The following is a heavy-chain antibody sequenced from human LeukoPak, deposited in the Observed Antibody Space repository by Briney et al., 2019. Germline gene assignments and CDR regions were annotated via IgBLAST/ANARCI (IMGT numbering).Heavy chain of an antibody. Sequence: PGGSLRLSCAASGFTFDDYAMHWVRQAPGKGLEWLSGISWNSGSIGYADSVKGRFTISRDNAKNSLYLQMNSLRAEDMALYYCAKKKAGGWYGAFDIWGQGTMVTVSS. CDR2: ISWNSGSI. CDR3: AKKKAGGWYGAFDI. D-gene: IGHD6-19*01. V-gene: IGHV3-9*03. J-gene: IGHJ3*02. CDR1: GFTFDDYA.